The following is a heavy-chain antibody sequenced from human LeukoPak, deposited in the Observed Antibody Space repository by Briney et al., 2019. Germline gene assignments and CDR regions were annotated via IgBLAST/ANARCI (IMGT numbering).Heavy chain of an antibody. CDR2: ISGSGGST. CDR3: AKRVQYRTGDFDY. J-gene: IGHJ4*02. D-gene: IGHD1-1*01. CDR1: GFTFSSYA. V-gene: IGHV3-23*01. Sequence: HPGGSLTLSCAASGFTFSSYAMSWVRQPPGKGLEWVSAISGSGGSTYYADSVKGRFTISIDNSKNTLYLQLNSLRAEDTAVYYCAKRVQYRTGDFDYWGQGTLVTVSS.